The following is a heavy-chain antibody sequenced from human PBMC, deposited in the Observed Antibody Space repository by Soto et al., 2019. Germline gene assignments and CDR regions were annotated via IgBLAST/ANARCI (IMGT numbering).Heavy chain of an antibody. D-gene: IGHD1-26*01. CDR2: INPDDSDT. CDR1: GYIFTSYW. CDR3: ARGWELSR. Sequence: PGESLKISCKGSGYIFTSYWIGWVRQMSGKGLEWMGIINPDDSDTRYSPSFQGQVTISADKSISTAYLQWSSLKASDTAIYYCARGWELSRWGQGTLVTVSS. J-gene: IGHJ4*02. V-gene: IGHV5-51*01.